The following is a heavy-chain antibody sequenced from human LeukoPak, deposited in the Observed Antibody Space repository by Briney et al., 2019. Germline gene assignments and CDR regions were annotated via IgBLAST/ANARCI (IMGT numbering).Heavy chain of an antibody. Sequence: GGSLRLSCAASGFTFSSYDMHWVRQAPGKGLEWVAFIRYDGSNTYYADSVKGRFTISRDNSKNTLYLQMNSLRAGDTAVYYCAKVGAMILQHYFDYWGQGTLVTVSS. CDR2: IRYDGSNT. V-gene: IGHV3-30*02. CDR3: AKVGAMILQHYFDY. D-gene: IGHD3-22*01. J-gene: IGHJ4*02. CDR1: GFTFSSYD.